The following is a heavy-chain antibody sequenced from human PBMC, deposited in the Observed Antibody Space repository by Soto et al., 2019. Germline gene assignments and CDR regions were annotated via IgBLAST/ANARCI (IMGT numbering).Heavy chain of an antibody. V-gene: IGHV1-69*04. D-gene: IGHD2-8*01. CDR2: IIPILGIA. J-gene: IGHJ5*02. CDR1: GGTFSSYT. CDR3: ARDKAEDIVLMVYAAENWFDP. Sequence: SVKVSCKASGGTFSSYTISWVRQAPGQGLEWMGRIIPILGIANYAQKFQGRVTITADKSTSTAYMELSSLRSEDTAVYYCARDKAEDIVLMVYAAENWFDPWGQGTLVTVSS.